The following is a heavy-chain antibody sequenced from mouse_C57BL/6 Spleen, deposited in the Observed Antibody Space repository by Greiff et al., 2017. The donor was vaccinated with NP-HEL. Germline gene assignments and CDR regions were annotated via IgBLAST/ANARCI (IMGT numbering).Heavy chain of an antibody. CDR3: ARSYSNYPYAIDY. CDR2: IWSGGST. J-gene: IGHJ4*01. D-gene: IGHD2-5*01. Sequence: QVHVKQSGPGLVQPSQSLSITCTVSGFSLTSYGVHWVRQSPGKGLEWLGVIWSGGSTDYNAAFISRMSISKDNSKSQVFFKMNRLQADDTAIYYCARSYSNYPYAIDYWGQGTSVTVSS. CDR1: GFSLTSYG. V-gene: IGHV2-2*01.